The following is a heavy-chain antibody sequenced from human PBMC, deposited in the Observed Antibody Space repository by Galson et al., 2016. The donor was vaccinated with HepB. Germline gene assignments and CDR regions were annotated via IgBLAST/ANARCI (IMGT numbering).Heavy chain of an antibody. Sequence: SLRLSCAASGFIVSTHYMTWVRQAPGKGLEWVSIIYSSGDTYYADSVQGRLTIPRDNSKNTRYLQMNSLRVEDTAVYYCASPVPLGDWGQGTLVTVSS. CDR1: GFIVSTHY. V-gene: IGHV3-53*01. CDR3: ASPVPLGD. CDR2: IYSSGDT. D-gene: IGHD2-21*01. J-gene: IGHJ4*02.